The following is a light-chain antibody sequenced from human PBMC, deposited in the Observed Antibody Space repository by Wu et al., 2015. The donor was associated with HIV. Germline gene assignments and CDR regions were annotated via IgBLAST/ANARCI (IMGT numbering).Light chain of an antibody. V-gene: IGKV1-39*01. CDR1: QSISNS. Sequence: DIQMTQSPSSLSASVGDRVTITCRASQSISNSLNWYQQKPGKAPKLLIYGASTLQSGVPSRFSGSGSGIEFTLTINSLQPEDFATYYCQQSYTLFPVTFGPGTKVDVK. CDR3: QQSYTLFPVT. J-gene: IGKJ3*01. CDR2: GAS.